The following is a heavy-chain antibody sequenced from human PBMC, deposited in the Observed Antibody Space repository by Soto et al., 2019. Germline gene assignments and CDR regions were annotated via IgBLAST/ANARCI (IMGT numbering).Heavy chain of an antibody. CDR3: ARGLYGDYDNYFDY. CDR2: IYYSGST. J-gene: IGHJ4*02. V-gene: IGHV4-59*01. D-gene: IGHD4-17*01. Sequence: PSETLSLTCTVSGGSISSYYWSWIRQPPGKGLEWIGYIYYSGSTNYNPSLKSRVTISVDTSKNQFSLKLSSVTAADTAVYYCARGLYGDYDNYFDYWGQGTLVTVS. CDR1: GGSISSYY.